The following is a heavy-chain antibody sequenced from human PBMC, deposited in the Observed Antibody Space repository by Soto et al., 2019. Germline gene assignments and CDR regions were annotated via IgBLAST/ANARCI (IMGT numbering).Heavy chain of an antibody. CDR2: ISYDGSKQ. V-gene: IGHV3-30*18. CDR3: VKVTESSGWYPYYYGMDV. CDR1: GFIFSNYG. D-gene: IGHD6-19*01. Sequence: GGSLRLSCAASGFIFSNYGMYWVRQAPGKGLEWVAVISYDGSKQYYTDSVKGRFTISRDNSENTLYLQMHSLRGDDTAVYFCVKVTESSGWYPYYYGMDVWGQGTTVTVPS. J-gene: IGHJ6*02.